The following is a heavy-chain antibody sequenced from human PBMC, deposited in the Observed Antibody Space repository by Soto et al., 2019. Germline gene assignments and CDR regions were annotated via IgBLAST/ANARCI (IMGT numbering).Heavy chain of an antibody. J-gene: IGHJ4*02. CDR3: ARTNSSGFYFDY. CDR1: GFTFSSYG. V-gene: IGHV3-33*01. Sequence: GGSLRLSCAASGFTFSSYGMHWVRQAPGKGLEWVAVIWYDGSNKYYADSVKGRFTISRDNSKNTLYLQMNSLRAEDTAVYCCARTNSSGFYFDYWGQGTLVTVSS. CDR2: IWYDGSNK. D-gene: IGHD6-19*01.